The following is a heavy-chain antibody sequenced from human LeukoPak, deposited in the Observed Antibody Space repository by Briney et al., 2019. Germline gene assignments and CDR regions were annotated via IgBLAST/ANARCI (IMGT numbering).Heavy chain of an antibody. CDR2: IIPIFGTA. CDR1: GYTFTGYY. V-gene: IGHV1-69*13. CDR3: ARGHDILTPPWAD. J-gene: IGHJ4*02. Sequence: ASVKVSCKASGYTFTGYYMHWVRQAPGQGLEWMGGIIPIFGTATYAQKFQGRVTITADESTSTAYMELSSLRSEDTAVYYCARGHDILTPPWADWGQGTLVTVSS. D-gene: IGHD3-9*01.